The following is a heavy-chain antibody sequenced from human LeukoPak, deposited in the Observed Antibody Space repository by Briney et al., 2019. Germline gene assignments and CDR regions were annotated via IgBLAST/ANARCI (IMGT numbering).Heavy chain of an antibody. J-gene: IGHJ4*02. CDR2: INSDGSST. CDR3: ARVIAVAGNYYFDY. D-gene: IGHD6-19*01. Sequence: PGVSLRLSCAASGFTFSSYRMHWVRQAPGKGLVWVSRINSDGSSTSYADSVKGRFTISRDNAKNTLYLQMNSLRAEDTAVYYCARVIAVAGNYYFDYWGQGTLVTVS. V-gene: IGHV3-74*01. CDR1: GFTFSSYR.